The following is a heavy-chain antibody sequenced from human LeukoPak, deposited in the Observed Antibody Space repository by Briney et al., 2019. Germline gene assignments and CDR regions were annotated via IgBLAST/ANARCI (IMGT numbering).Heavy chain of an antibody. D-gene: IGHD3-3*01. Sequence: GGSLGLSCAASGFTFSDYYMSWIRQAPGKGLEWVSYISSSGSTIYYADSVKGRFTISRDNAKNSLYLQMNSLRAEDTAVYYCASPEWLPDSIDIWGQGTMVTVSS. CDR3: ASPEWLPDSIDI. V-gene: IGHV3-11*04. CDR2: ISSSGSTI. CDR1: GFTFSDYY. J-gene: IGHJ3*02.